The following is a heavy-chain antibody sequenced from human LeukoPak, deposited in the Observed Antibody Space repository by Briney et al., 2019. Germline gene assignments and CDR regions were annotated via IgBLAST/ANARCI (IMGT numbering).Heavy chain of an antibody. CDR2: ISSSSSTI. V-gene: IGHV3-48*01. J-gene: IGHJ4*02. CDR1: GFTFSSYS. CDR3: ARPRGCGSARCNNFDS. D-gene: IGHD2-2*01. Sequence: PGGSLRLSCAASGFTFSSYSMNWVRQAPGKGLEWVSYISSSSSTIYYADSVKGRFTISRDNAKNSLYLQMNSLRAEDTAVYYCARPRGCGSARCNNFDSWGQGTLVTVSS.